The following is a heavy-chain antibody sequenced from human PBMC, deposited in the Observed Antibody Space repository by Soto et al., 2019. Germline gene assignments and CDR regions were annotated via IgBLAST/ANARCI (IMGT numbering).Heavy chain of an antibody. CDR1: GXILNNYW. CDR3: ARNRADGYNNY. CDR2: IKQDGSEK. V-gene: IGHV3-7*01. D-gene: IGHD5-12*01. J-gene: IGHJ4*02. Sequence: GSLRFSCTASGXILNNYWMTWVRQATGKGLEWVANIKQDGSEKYYVDSVKGRFTISRDNAKNSMYLQMNSLRAEDTAIYYCARNRADGYNNYWGQGTLGTVSS.